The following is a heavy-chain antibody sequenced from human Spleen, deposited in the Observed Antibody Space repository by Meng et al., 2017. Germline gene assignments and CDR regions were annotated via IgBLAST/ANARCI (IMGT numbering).Heavy chain of an antibody. Sequence: VQTEESGPGLVKPSQTLSLTCVVSGGSFSDYYWSWIRHPPGKGLEWIGEINHSGSTNYNPSLESRATISVDTSQNNLSLKLSSVTAADSAVYYCARGPTTMAHDFDYWGQGTLVTVSS. CDR2: INHSGST. J-gene: IGHJ4*02. D-gene: IGHD4-11*01. CDR3: ARGPTTMAHDFDY. CDR1: GGSFSDYY. V-gene: IGHV4-34*09.